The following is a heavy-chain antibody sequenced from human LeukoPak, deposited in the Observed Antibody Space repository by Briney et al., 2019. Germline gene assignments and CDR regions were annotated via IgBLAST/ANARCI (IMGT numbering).Heavy chain of an antibody. Sequence: GSSVKVSCKASGGTFSSYAISWVRQAPGQGIEWMGGIIPIFGTANYAQKFQGRVTITGEESTRRAYMELSSLRSEDTAVYYCAKEGGISFDYWGQGTLVTVSS. D-gene: IGHD2-15*01. CDR2: IIPIFGTA. CDR3: AKEGGISFDY. CDR1: GGTFSSYA. V-gene: IGHV1-69*01. J-gene: IGHJ4*02.